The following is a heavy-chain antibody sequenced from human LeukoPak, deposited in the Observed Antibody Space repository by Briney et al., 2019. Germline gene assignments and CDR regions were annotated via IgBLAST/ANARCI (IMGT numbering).Heavy chain of an antibody. CDR1: SYSISRDYY. D-gene: IGHD1/OR15-1a*01. V-gene: IGHV4-38-2*02. CDR3: ARANRGFVTSNNQDYYHMDV. CDR2: NYHIGNT. J-gene: IGHJ6*03. Sequence: PSETLSLTRTVSSYSISRDYYWAWIPQPPGKGLEWIGSNYHIGNTYYRPSLKSRVTISVDTSKNQFSLKLSAVTAADTAVYYCARANRGFVTSNNQDYYHMDVWGKGTTITVSS.